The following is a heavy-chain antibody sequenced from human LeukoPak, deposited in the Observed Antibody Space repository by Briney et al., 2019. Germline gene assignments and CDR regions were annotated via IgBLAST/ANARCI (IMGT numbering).Heavy chain of an antibody. CDR2: IYYSGST. CDR1: GGSISSGGYY. Sequence: SQTLSLTCTVSGGSISSGGYYWSWIRQHPGKGLEWIGYIYYSGSTYYNPSLKSRVTISVDTSKNQFSLKLSSVTAANTAVYYCARDSPSYGMDARGQGTTVTVSS. CDR3: ARDSPSYGMDA. V-gene: IGHV4-31*03. J-gene: IGHJ6*02.